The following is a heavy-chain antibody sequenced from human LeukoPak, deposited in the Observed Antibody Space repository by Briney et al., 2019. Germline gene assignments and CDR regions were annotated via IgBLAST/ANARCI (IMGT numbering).Heavy chain of an antibody. V-gene: IGHV3-23*01. J-gene: IGHJ4*02. CDR1: GFTFSSYA. Sequence: PGGSLRLSCAASGFTFSSYAMSWVRQAPGKGLEWVSAISVGGSTYDEDSMKGRFTLSRVNCKSTLYLQMNSLRAEGTALYYCCKSLSQINIGSSENRVFDYWGQGTLVTVSS. CDR2: ISVGGST. CDR3: CKSLSQINIGSSENRVFDY. D-gene: IGHD1-26*01.